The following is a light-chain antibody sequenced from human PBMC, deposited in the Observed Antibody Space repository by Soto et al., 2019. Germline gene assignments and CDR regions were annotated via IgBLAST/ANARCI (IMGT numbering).Light chain of an antibody. CDR2: EVS. CDR1: SGDVGGYYY. Sequence: QSALTQPASVSGSPGQSITISCTGTSGDVGGYYYVSWYQQLPGKAPKLMISEVSNRPSGVPDRFSGSKSGNTASLTISGLQAEDEADYYCCSYAGSYKVFGTGTKVTVL. V-gene: IGLV2-8*01. CDR3: CSYAGSYKV. J-gene: IGLJ1*01.